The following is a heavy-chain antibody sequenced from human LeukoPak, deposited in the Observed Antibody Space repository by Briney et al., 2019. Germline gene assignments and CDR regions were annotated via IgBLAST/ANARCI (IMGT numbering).Heavy chain of an antibody. J-gene: IGHJ3*02. V-gene: IGHV1-24*01. Sequence: ASVKVSCKVSGYTLTELSMHWVRQAPGKGLEWMGGFDPEDGETIYAQKFQGRVTMTEVTSTDTAYMELSSLRSEDTAVYYCARVGSLLRPYSSSSAGLGAFDIWGQGTMVTVSS. D-gene: IGHD6-6*01. CDR2: FDPEDGET. CDR1: GYTLTELS. CDR3: ARVGSLLRPYSSSSAGLGAFDI.